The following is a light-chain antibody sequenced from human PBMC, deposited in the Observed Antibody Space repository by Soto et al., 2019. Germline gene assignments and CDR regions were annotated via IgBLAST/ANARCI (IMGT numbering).Light chain of an antibody. CDR3: CSYAGSHFL. CDR2: DVS. J-gene: IGLJ2*01. Sequence: QSALTQPRSVSGSPGQSVTISCTGTSSDVGGYNYVSWYQQHPGKAPKLMIYDVSQRPSGVPDRFSCSKSGNTASLTISGLQAEDEADYYCCSYAGSHFLFGGGTKLTVL. V-gene: IGLV2-11*01. CDR1: SSDVGGYNY.